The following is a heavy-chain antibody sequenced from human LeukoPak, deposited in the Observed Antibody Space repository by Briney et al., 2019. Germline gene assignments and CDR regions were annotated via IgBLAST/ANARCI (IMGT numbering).Heavy chain of an antibody. CDR1: GFTFSSYG. CDR3: AKRGLPDY. Sequence: GGSLRLSCAASGFTFSSYGMHWVRQAPGKGLEWVAFIRYDGSNKYYADSVKGRFTISRDNFKNTLYLHMNSLRGEDTAIYYCAKRGLPDYWGQGTLVTVSS. V-gene: IGHV3-30*02. CDR2: IRYDGSNK. J-gene: IGHJ4*02.